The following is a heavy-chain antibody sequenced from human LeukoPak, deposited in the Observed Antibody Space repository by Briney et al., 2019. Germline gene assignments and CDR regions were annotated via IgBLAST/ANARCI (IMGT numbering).Heavy chain of an antibody. Sequence: GGSLRLSCAASGFTFTNYAMTWVRQAPGKGLEWVSAISGSGGYTYYADSVKGRFTISRDNFKNTLYLQMNSLRAEDTAVYYCAREAKVGGALQYWGQGTLVTVSS. D-gene: IGHD1-26*01. CDR3: AREAKVGGALQY. CDR1: GFTFTNYA. CDR2: ISGSGGYT. J-gene: IGHJ4*02. V-gene: IGHV3-23*01.